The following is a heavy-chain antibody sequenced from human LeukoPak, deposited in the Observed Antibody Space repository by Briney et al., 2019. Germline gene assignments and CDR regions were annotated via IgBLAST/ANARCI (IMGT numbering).Heavy chain of an antibody. CDR3: AKGWDVDTAIDY. V-gene: IGHV3-30*18. Sequence: GRSLRLSCAASGFTFSSYGMHWVRQAPGKGLEWVAVISYDGSNKYYADSVKGRFTISRDNSKNTLYLQMNSLRAEDTAVYYCAKGWDVDTAIDYWGQGTLVTVSS. CDR2: ISYDGSNK. CDR1: GFTFSSYG. D-gene: IGHD5-18*01. J-gene: IGHJ4*02.